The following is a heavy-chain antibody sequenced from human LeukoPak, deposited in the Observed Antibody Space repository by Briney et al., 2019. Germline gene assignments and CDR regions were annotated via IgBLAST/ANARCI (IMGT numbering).Heavy chain of an antibody. V-gene: IGHV3-7*01. Sequence: PGGSLRLSCAASGFTLSSYWMSWVRQAPGKGLEWVANIKQDGSEKYYVDSVKGRFTISRDNAKNSLYLQMNSLRAEDTAVYYCARALYSSGWYRGYYFDYWGQGTLVTVSS. D-gene: IGHD6-19*01. CDR3: ARALYSSGWYRGYYFDY. CDR2: IKQDGSEK. CDR1: GFTLSSYW. J-gene: IGHJ4*02.